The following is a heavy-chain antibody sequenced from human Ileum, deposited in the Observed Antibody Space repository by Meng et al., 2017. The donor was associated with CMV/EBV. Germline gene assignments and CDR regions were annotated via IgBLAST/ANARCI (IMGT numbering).Heavy chain of an antibody. V-gene: IGHV3-23*01. CDR3: AKEITSATHGAFDL. J-gene: IGHJ3*01. CDR2: ITGSGSPT. CDR1: GFTFSSYA. Sequence: ASGFTFSSYAINWVRQAPGKGLEWVSGITGSGSPTFIADSVKGRFTFFRDNAKNMVSLQMNSLKVEDTAIYYCAKEITSATHGAFDLWGQGTMVTVSS.